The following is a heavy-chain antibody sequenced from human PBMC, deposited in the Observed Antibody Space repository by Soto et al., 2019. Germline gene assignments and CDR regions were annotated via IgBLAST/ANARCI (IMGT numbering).Heavy chain of an antibody. CDR1: GFTFSGFG. V-gene: IGHV3-33*01. CDR2: IWYDGSKK. Sequence: QVQLVESGGGVVQPGTSLRFSCEASGFTFSGFGMHWVRQAPGKGLEWVAVIWYDGSKKYYADCVKGRFTISRDNSKNALYLQMNSLRAEETAVYYCARGRGGSYGGNSSHFDIWGQGTLVTVSS. J-gene: IGHJ3*02. CDR3: ARGRGGSYGGNSSHFDI. D-gene: IGHD4-17*01.